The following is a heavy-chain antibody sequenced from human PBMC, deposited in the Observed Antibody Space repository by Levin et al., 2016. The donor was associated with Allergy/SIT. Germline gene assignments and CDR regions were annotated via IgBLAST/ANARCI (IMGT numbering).Heavy chain of an antibody. V-gene: IGHV4-59*01. Sequence: SETLSLTCTVSGGSISTYYWSWIRQPPGKGLEWIGEIHDSGNTNYSPSLKSRVTISVDTSKNQFSLRLSSVTAADTAVYYCVRDRRILSESSRVYWFDYWGHGIMVTVSS. D-gene: IGHD2-8*02. CDR2: IHDSGNT. CDR1: GGSISTYY. CDR3: VRDRRILSESSRVYWFDY. J-gene: IGHJ4*01.